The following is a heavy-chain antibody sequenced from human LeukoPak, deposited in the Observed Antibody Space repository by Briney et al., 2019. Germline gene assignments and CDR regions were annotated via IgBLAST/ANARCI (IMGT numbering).Heavy chain of an antibody. D-gene: IGHD3-3*01. V-gene: IGHV1-2*02. CDR3: ARGPAGITIFGVVIIDLHPFDY. J-gene: IGHJ4*02. CDR2: INPNSGGT. CDR1: GYTFTGYY. Sequence: ASVTVSCKASGYTFTGYYMHWVRQAPGQGLEWMGWINPNSGGTNYAQKFQGRVTMTRDTSISTAYMELSRLRSDDTAVYYCARGPAGITIFGVVIIDLHPFDYWGQGTLVTVSS.